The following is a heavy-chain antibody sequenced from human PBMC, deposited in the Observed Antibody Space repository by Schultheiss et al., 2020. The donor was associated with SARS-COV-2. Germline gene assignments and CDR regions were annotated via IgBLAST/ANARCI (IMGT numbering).Heavy chain of an antibody. CDR1: GFTFSSYA. D-gene: IGHD3-10*01. V-gene: IGHV3-30*04. J-gene: IGHJ4*02. CDR3: ARGAGFRGVLDY. Sequence: GGDLRLSCAASGFTFSSYAMHWVRQAPGKGLEWVAVISYDGSNKYYADSVKGRFTISRDNSKNTLYLQMNSLRAEDTAVYYCARGAGFRGVLDYWGQGTLVTVSS. CDR2: ISYDGSNK.